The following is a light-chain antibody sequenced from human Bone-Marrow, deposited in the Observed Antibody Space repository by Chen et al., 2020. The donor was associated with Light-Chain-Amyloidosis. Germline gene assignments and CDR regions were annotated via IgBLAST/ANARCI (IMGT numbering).Light chain of an antibody. J-gene: IGLJ3*02. CDR2: EVT. Sequence: QSALTQPASVSGSPGQSITVSCTGTSSDVGGYNYVSCYQQHPGKAPKLIFYEVTNRPSGVSNRFSGSKSGNTASLTISGLQAEDEADYYCSSFTSSNTWVFGGGTKLTVL. CDR1: SSDVGGYNY. V-gene: IGLV2-14*01. CDR3: SSFTSSNTWV.